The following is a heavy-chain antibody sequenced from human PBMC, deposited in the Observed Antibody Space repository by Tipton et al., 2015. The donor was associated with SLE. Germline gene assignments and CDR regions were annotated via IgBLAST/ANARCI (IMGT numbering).Heavy chain of an antibody. Sequence: SLRLSCAASGFTFSSCAMSWVRQAPGKGLEWVSAISGSGGSTYYADSVKGRFTISRDNAKNSLYLQMNSLRAEDTAVYYCARSSLYYYGSGRGDIWGQGTMVTVSS. CDR3: ARSSLYYYGSGRGDI. V-gene: IGHV3-23*01. CDR2: ISGSGGST. CDR1: GFTFSSCA. D-gene: IGHD3-10*01. J-gene: IGHJ3*02.